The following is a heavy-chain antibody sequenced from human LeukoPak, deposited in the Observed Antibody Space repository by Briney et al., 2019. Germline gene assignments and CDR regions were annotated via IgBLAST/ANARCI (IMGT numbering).Heavy chain of an antibody. J-gene: IGHJ4*02. D-gene: IGHD3-10*01. CDR3: AKDKMILLWFGELGSFDY. Sequence: GGSLRLSCAASGFTFSSYAMSWVRQAPGKGLEWVSAISGSGGSTYYADSVKGRFTISRDNSKNTLYLQMNSLRAEDTAVYYCAKDKMILLWFGELGSFDYWGQGTLVTVSS. CDR2: ISGSGGST. V-gene: IGHV3-23*01. CDR1: GFTFSSYA.